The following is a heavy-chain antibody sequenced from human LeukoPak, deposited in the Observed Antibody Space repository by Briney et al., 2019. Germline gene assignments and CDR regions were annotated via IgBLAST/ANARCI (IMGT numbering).Heavy chain of an antibody. CDR3: ARGIVPNSPRYFDY. J-gene: IGHJ4*02. D-gene: IGHD4-23*01. CDR2: IKEDGSEK. CDR1: GFTFSSYW. Sequence: GGSLRLSCVASGFTFSSYWMSWVRQAPGKGLEWVANIKEDGSEKHNVDSVKGRFTIPRDNARNSLYLQMNSLRVEDTAVYYCARGIVPNSPRYFDYWGQGTLVTVSS. V-gene: IGHV3-7*01.